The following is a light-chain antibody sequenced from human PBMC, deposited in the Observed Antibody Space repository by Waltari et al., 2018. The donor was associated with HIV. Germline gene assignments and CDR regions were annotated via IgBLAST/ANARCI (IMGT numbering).Light chain of an antibody. CDR3: QTWATGIRV. J-gene: IGLJ3*02. Sequence: QLVLPQSPSASASLGASVKLTCTLSSAHSSYAIAWHQQQPEKGPRYLMKVNSDGSHRKGDGIPDRFSGSSSGAERYLIISSLQSEDEADYYCQTWATGIRVFGGGTKLTVL. V-gene: IGLV4-69*01. CDR2: VNSDGSH. CDR1: SAHSSYA.